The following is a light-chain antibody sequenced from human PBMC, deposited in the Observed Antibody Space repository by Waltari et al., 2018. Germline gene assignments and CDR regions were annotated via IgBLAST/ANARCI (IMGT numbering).Light chain of an antibody. CDR2: RNN. CDR1: NNNVGYQG. CDR3: SAWDYSLSAWV. V-gene: IGLV10-54*01. Sequence: QAGLTQPPSVSWNLRQTATLTCTGNNNNVGYQGAAWLQQHQGHPPNPLSSRNNNRPSGISERFSASRSGNTASLTITGLQPEDEADYYCSAWDYSLSAWVFGGGTKLTVL. J-gene: IGLJ3*02.